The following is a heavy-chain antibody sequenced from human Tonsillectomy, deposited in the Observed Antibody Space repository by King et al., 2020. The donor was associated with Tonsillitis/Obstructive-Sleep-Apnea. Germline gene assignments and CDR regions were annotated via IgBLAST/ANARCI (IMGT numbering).Heavy chain of an antibody. V-gene: IGHV3-23*04. CDR1: GFTFSSYA. D-gene: IGHD1-1*01. CDR2: ISGSCGST. Sequence: QLVQSGGGLVQPGGSLRLSCAASGFTFSSYARSLVRQAPGKGLEWVSAISGSCGSTYYADSVKGRSTVSRDNSKNTLYLQMNSLRAEDTAVYYCAKETGTTLYYYYYMDVWGKGTTVTVSS. CDR3: AKETGTTLYYYYYMDV. J-gene: IGHJ6*03.